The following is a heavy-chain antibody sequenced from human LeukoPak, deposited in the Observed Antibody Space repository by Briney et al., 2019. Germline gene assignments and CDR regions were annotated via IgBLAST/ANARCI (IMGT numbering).Heavy chain of an antibody. CDR1: GGSISSYY. CDR3: ASLQIFGGREDY. D-gene: IGHD3-3*01. V-gene: IGHV4-59*01. CDR2: IYYSGST. J-gene: IGHJ4*02. Sequence: RPSETLSLTCTVSGGSISSYYWSWIRQPPGKGLEWIGYIYYSGSTNYNPSLKSRVTISVDTSKNQFSPKLSSVTAADTAVYYCASLQIFGGREDYWGQGTLVTVSS.